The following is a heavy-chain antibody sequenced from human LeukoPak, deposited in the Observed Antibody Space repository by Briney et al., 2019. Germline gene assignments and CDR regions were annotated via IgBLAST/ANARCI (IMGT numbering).Heavy chain of an antibody. D-gene: IGHD3-22*01. J-gene: IGHJ5*02. V-gene: IGHV3-21*01. CDR3: ARDPSGYYYIDL. Sequence: GGSLRLSCVASGFTFSSYSMNWVRQAPGRGLEWVSSISSRTSYISYADSVKGRFTISRDNAKDSLYLQMNSLRAEDTAVYYCARDPSGYYYIDLWGQGTLVTVSS. CDR2: ISSRTSYI. CDR1: GFTFSSYS.